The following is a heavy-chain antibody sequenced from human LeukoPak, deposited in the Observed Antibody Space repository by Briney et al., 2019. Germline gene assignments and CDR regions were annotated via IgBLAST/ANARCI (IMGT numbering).Heavy chain of an antibody. CDR2: ISYDGSNK. Sequence: GGSLRLSCAASGFTFSSYAMHWVRQAPGKGLEWVAVISYDGSNKYYADSVKGRFTISRDNSKNTLYLQMNSLRAEDTAVYYCGREDIVVVPAAMDYYYGMDVWGKGTTVTVSS. D-gene: IGHD2-2*01. CDR1: GFTFSSYA. CDR3: GREDIVVVPAAMDYYYGMDV. J-gene: IGHJ6*04. V-gene: IGHV3-30*04.